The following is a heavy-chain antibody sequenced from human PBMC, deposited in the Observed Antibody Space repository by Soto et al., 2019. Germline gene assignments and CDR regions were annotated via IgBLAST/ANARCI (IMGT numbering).Heavy chain of an antibody. D-gene: IGHD4-4*01. J-gene: IGHJ6*04. CDR1: GFIFTSYG. V-gene: IGHV3-30*03. CDR3: ARSRDGYSFYFYYGMDG. CDR2: ILHDGSAE. Sequence: PGGSLRLSCAASGFIFTSYGMHWVRQAPGKGLEWMALILHDGSAEYYADSVKGRFTISRDNSKNTLYLQMNSLTAEDTAVYYCARSRDGYSFYFYYGMDGWDKGTTVTVPS.